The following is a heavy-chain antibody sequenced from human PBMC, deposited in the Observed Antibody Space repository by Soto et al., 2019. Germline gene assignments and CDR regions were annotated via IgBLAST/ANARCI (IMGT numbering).Heavy chain of an antibody. CDR1: GFTFSRYW. CDR2: IKQYGSEK. V-gene: IGHV3-7*05. CDR3: TRDDHYSSQD. J-gene: IGHJ4*02. D-gene: IGHD6-13*01. Sequence: EVQLVESGGGLVQPGGSLRLSCAASGFTFSRYWMTWVRQAPGKGLEWVANIKQYGSEKYYVDSVKGRFTISRDNAENSLYLQMNSLRVEDTAVYYCTRDDHYSSQDWGQGTLVTVSS.